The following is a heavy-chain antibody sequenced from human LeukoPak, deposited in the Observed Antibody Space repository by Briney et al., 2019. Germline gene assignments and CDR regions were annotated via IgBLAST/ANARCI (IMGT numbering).Heavy chain of an antibody. CDR3: ARDLTPYNWNDVQVRDYYYGMDV. J-gene: IGHJ6*02. CDR2: IIPIFGTA. Sequence: SVKVSCKASGGTFSSYAISWVRQAPGQGLEWMRGIIPIFGTANYAQKFQGRVTITADESTSTAYMELSSLRSEDTAVHYCARDLTPYNWNDVQVRDYYYGMDVWGQGTTVTVSS. CDR1: GGTFSSYA. V-gene: IGHV1-69*13. D-gene: IGHD1-20*01.